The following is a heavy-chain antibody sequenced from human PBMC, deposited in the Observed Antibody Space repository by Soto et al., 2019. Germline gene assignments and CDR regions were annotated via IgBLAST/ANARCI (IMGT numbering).Heavy chain of an antibody. CDR3: ARAGGVLDAFDI. D-gene: IGHD2-8*01. CDR2: IIPILGIA. J-gene: IGHJ3*02. V-gene: IGHV1-69*02. CDR1: GGTFSSYT. Sequence: SVKVSCKASGGTFSSYTISWVRQAPGQGLEWMGRIIPILGIANYAQKFQGRVTITADKSTSTACMELSSLRSEDTAVYYCARAGGVLDAFDIWGQGTMVTVSS.